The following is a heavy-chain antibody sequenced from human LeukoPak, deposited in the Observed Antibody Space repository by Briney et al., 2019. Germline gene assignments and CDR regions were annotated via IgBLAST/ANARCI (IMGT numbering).Heavy chain of an antibody. CDR1: GGSISSSSSY. D-gene: IGHD2-15*01. J-gene: IGHJ4*02. Sequence: PSETLSLTCTVSGGSISSSSSYWGWIRQPPGKGLEWIGSIYYSGSTYYNPSLKSRVTISVDTSKNQFSLKLSSVTAADTAVYYCAREQGYCSGGSCYRYFDYWGQGTLVTVSS. CDR2: IYYSGST. CDR3: AREQGYCSGGSCYRYFDY. V-gene: IGHV4-39*07.